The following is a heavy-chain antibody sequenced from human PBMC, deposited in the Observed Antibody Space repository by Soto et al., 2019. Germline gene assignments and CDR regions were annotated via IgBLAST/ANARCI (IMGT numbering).Heavy chain of an antibody. D-gene: IGHD6-19*01. J-gene: IGHJ4*02. Sequence: PSETLSLTCTVSVGSISSDYWSWIRQPPGKGLEWIGYIYYSGSTYYNPSLKSRVTISVDTSKNQFSLKLSSVTAADTAVYYCAREENPRFSGWLTKAFDYWGQGTLVTVSS. CDR1: VGSISSDY. V-gene: IGHV4-59*12. CDR3: AREENPRFSGWLTKAFDY. CDR2: IYYSGST.